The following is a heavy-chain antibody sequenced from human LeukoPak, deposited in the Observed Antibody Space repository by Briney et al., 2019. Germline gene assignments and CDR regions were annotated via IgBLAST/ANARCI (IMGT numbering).Heavy chain of an antibody. D-gene: IGHD1-26*01. Sequence: ASVKVSCKASGYTFTGYYMHWVRQAPGQGLEWMGWINPNSGGTNYAQKFQGRVTMTRDTSISTAYMELSRLRSDDTAVYYCAREGEWELPLHYYYMDVWGKGTTVTVSS. CDR2: INPNSGGT. CDR3: AREGEWELPLHYYYMDV. V-gene: IGHV1-2*02. CDR1: GYTFTGYY. J-gene: IGHJ6*03.